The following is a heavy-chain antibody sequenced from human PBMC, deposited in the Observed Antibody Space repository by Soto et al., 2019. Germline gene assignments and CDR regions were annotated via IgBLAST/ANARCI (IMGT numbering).Heavy chain of an antibody. CDR1: GGSISSGGYY. V-gene: IGHV4-31*03. CDR2: IYYSGTT. J-gene: IGHJ5*02. CDR3: ERLGAYYQSLDH. Sequence: SETLSLTCTVSGGSISSGGYYWSWIRQHPGKGLEWIGYIYYSGTTYYNPSLKSRVTISVDTSNNQFSLKLSSVTAADTAVYYCERLGAYYQSLDHWGPGTLVTVSS. D-gene: IGHD2-21*01.